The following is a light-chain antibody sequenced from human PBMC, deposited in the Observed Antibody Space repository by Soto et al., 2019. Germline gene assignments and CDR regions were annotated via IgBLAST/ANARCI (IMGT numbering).Light chain of an antibody. V-gene: IGLV1-44*01. CDR3: AAWDDSRSGLVV. J-gene: IGLJ2*01. CDR1: NSNIGSNT. CDR2: SDN. Sequence: VLTQPPSTSGTPGQRVTMSCSGSNSNIGSNTVYWYQQLPGTAPKLLIHSDNQRPSGVPDRFSASKSGTSASLAISGLQSEDEADYYCAAWDDSRSGLVVFGGGTQLTVL.